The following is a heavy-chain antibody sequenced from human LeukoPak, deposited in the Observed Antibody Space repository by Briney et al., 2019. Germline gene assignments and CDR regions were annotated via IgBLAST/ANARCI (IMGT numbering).Heavy chain of an antibody. CDR2: IYYSGST. J-gene: IGHJ4*02. Sequence: PSETLSLTCTVSGGSISSSSYHWGWIRQPPGKGLEWIGSIYYSGSTYYNPSLKSRVTISVDTSKNQFSLKLSSVTAADTAVYYCARRSLAVAGNFDYWGQGTLVTVSS. CDR1: GGSISSSSYH. D-gene: IGHD6-19*01. V-gene: IGHV4-39*01. CDR3: ARRSLAVAGNFDY.